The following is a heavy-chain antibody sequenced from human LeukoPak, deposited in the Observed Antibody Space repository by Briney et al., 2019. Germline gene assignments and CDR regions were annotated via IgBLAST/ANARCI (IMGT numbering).Heavy chain of an antibody. D-gene: IGHD1-26*01. Sequence: PGGSLRLSCAASGFTFSSYAMSWVRQAPGKGLEWVSAISGSGGSTYYADSVKGRFTISRDNSKNTVFLQMNSLRADHTAVYYCAREWELTYYFDYWGQGTLVTVSS. CDR3: AREWELTYYFDY. J-gene: IGHJ4*02. V-gene: IGHV3-23*01. CDR2: ISGSGGST. CDR1: GFTFSSYA.